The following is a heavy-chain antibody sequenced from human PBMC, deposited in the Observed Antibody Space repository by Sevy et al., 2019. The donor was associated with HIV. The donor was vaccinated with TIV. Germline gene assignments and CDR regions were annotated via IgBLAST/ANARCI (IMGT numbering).Heavy chain of an antibody. CDR3: AREGCTRPHDY. V-gene: IGHV3-23*01. J-gene: IGHJ4*02. CDR2: LSFGCGKI. Sequence: GGSLRLSCAASGFACYDYSMSWIRQAPGKGLEWVATLSFGCGKINYADSVRVLFTISRDNSKNSFYLQMDNLRVEDTALYYCAREGCTRPHDYWGQGTRVTVSS. D-gene: IGHD2-8*01. CDR1: GFACYDYS.